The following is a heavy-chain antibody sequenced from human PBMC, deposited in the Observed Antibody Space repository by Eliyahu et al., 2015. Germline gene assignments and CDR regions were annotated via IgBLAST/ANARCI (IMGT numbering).Heavy chain of an antibody. V-gene: IGHV1-46*04. D-gene: IGHD4-23*01. CDR2: IDPSSGTP. Sequence: QVKLVQSGTEAKKPGAXVKLSCKASGYIFAIYXVHWVRQAPGQGLXWMGVIDPSSGTPTHAPKMEGRVFMTSDTSTGTVYLELSSLRNDDAAMYFCARGTRVGTGMYHWLDSWGQGTLVTVSA. CDR1: GYIFAIYX. J-gene: IGHJ1*01. CDR3: ARGTRVGTGMYHWLDS.